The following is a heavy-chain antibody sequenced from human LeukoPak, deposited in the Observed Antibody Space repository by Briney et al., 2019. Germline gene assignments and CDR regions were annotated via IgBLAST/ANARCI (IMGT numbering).Heavy chain of an antibody. V-gene: IGHV1-18*01. J-gene: IGHJ4*02. D-gene: IGHD5-18*01. CDR1: GYTFTSYG. Sequence: GASVKVSCKASGYTFTSYGISWVRQAPGQGLEWMGWVSGYSGNSKYAQKVHGRVTMTTDTSTSTAYMELRSLRSDDTAVYYCARDVDSTMVLFDYWGQGTLVTVSS. CDR2: VSGYSGNS. CDR3: ARDVDSTMVLFDY.